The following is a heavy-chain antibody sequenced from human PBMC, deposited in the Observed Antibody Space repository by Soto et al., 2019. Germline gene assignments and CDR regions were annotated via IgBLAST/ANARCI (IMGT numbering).Heavy chain of an antibody. D-gene: IGHD3-22*01. CDR3: ARVFVYYYDSSGPDDAFDI. CDR2: INPSGGST. Sequence: GASVKVSCTASGYTFTSYYMHWVRQAPGQGLEWMGIINPSGGSTSYAQKFQGRVTMTRDTSTSTVYMELSSLRSEDTAVYYCARVFVYYYDSSGPDDAFDIWGQGTMVTVSS. J-gene: IGHJ3*02. V-gene: IGHV1-46*03. CDR1: GYTFTSYY.